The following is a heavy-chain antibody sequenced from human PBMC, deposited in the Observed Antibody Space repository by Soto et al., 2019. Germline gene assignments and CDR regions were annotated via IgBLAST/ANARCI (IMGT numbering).Heavy chain of an antibody. V-gene: IGHV1-18*01. D-gene: IGHD2-15*01. CDR3: ARAPGVVVPATDDY. Sequence: ASVKVSCKASGYTFTSYGISWVRPAPGQGLERMGWISAYNGNTNYPPKLQGRVTMTTDTSTSTAYTELRSLRSDDTVLYYCARAPGVVVPATDDYLGQGTLFTVSS. CDR1: GYTFTSYG. J-gene: IGHJ4*02. CDR2: ISAYNGNT.